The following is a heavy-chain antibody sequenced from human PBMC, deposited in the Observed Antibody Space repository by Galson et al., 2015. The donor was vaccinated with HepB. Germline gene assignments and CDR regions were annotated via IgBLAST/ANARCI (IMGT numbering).Heavy chain of an antibody. CDR3: AKSVLEGGHWYFDI. J-gene: IGHJ2*01. CDR2: ISSASTYI. Sequence: SLRLSCAASGFSFRTYRMTRVRQAPGKGLDWVSCISSASTYIAYTDSVKGRFTISRDNAKSSVYLQMNDLRAEDTAVYFCAKSVLEGGHWYFDIWGRGTLVTVSS. V-gene: IGHV3-21*01. CDR1: GFSFRTYR. D-gene: IGHD5/OR15-5a*01.